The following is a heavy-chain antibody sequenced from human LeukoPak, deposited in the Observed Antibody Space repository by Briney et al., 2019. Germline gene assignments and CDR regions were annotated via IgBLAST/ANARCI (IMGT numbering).Heavy chain of an antibody. Sequence: PSETLSLTCTVSGDSISSYYWSWIRQPPGKGLEWIGYIYYSGGTDYNPSLKSRVTISVDTSKNQFSLKLRSVTAADTAVYYCARRRGYCSSSSCYGFDYWGQGTLVTVSS. D-gene: IGHD2-2*01. CDR3: ARRRGYCSSSSCYGFDY. V-gene: IGHV4-59*08. CDR1: GDSISSYY. J-gene: IGHJ4*02. CDR2: IYYSGGT.